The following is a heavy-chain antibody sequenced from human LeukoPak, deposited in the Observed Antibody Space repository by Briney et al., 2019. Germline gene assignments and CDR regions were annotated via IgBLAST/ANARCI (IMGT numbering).Heavy chain of an antibody. V-gene: IGHV3-30*18. D-gene: IGHD1-14*01. CDR2: ISYDANNK. CDR3: AKDRHPARTDGYYFDY. Sequence: PGRSLTLSCAAPAFTFRTYGMHWVRQAPGKGLEWVAVISYDANNKNYADSVKGRFTVSRDNSRNTLYLQMNSLRVEDTAVYYCAKDRHPARTDGYYFDYWGQGTRVTVSS. J-gene: IGHJ4*02. CDR1: AFTFRTYG.